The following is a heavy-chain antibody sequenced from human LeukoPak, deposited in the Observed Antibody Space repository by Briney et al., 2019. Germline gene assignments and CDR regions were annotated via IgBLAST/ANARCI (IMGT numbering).Heavy chain of an antibody. J-gene: IGHJ4*02. V-gene: IGHV3-30-3*01. D-gene: IGHD6-19*01. CDR1: GLTFSRYD. Sequence: GGSLRLSCAASGLTFSRYDMHWVRQAPGKGLEWVAVISYDGGNKYYADSVKGRFTISRDNAKNSLYLQMNSLRAEDTAVYYCVLRGAVAAADFWGQGTLVTVSS. CDR2: ISYDGGNK. CDR3: VLRGAVAAADF.